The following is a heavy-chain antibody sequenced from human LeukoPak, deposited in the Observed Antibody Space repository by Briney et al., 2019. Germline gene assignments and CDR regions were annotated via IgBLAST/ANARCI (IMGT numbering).Heavy chain of an antibody. V-gene: IGHV3-23*01. D-gene: IGHD5-18*01. Sequence: GGSLRLSCAASGFTFSDYVMSWVRQAPGKGLEWVAGISGRGYGSWYADSVKGRLTISRDNSRNIVFLEIQSLKVEDTAVYYCTKEVRGFSYGDNWGQGTLVTVSS. CDR3: TKEVRGFSYGDN. CDR1: GFTFSDYV. CDR2: ISGRGYGS. J-gene: IGHJ4*02.